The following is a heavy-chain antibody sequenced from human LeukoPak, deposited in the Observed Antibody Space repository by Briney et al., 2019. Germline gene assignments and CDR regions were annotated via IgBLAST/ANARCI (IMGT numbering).Heavy chain of an antibody. CDR2: ISYDGSNK. Sequence: GGSLRLSCAASGFTFSSYAMHWVRQAPGKGLEWVAVISYDGSNKYYADSVKGRFTISRDNSKNTLYLQMNSLRAEDTAVYYCARERGATDYWGQGTLVTVSS. CDR1: GFTFSSYA. J-gene: IGHJ4*02. CDR3: ARERGATDY. V-gene: IGHV3-30*04. D-gene: IGHD5-12*01.